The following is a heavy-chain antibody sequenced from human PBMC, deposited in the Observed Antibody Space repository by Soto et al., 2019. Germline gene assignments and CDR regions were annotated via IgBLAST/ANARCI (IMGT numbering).Heavy chain of an antibody. V-gene: IGHV3-21*01. CDR3: AKDRGRGSPVSGGMDV. CDR2: ISSSSNHI. J-gene: IGHJ6*02. Sequence: EVQLVESGGGLVKPGGSLRLSCAASGFTLSTYNMNWVRQAPGKWLEWVSSISSSSNHIYYADSVKGRFTISRDNANNSLYLQMNSLRDEDTAIYYCAKDRGRGSPVSGGMDVWGQGTTVTVSS. CDR1: GFTLSTYN. D-gene: IGHD3-10*01.